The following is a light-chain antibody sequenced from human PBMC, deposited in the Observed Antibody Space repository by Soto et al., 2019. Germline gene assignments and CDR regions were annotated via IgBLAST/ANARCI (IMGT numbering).Light chain of an antibody. CDR1: QSFRGL. J-gene: IGKJ4*01. CDR3: QQYGHSPLT. Sequence: EIVLTQSPGTLSLSPGERATLSCRASQSFRGLLAWYQQKPGQAPRLLIYGAFSRATGIPDRFSGSGSGTDFTLTISRLEPEDFAVYYCQQYGHSPLTFGGGTKVDI. CDR2: GAF. V-gene: IGKV3-20*01.